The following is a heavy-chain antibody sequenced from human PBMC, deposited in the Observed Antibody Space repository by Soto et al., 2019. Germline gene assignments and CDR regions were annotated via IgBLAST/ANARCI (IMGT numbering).Heavy chain of an antibody. Sequence: QLQLQESGPGLVKPSETLSLTCTVSGGSISSGSYYWGWIRRPPGKGREWIGHIYYSGTNYYSPSFQSRVTLARDTSKNHLSMRLSNVTGADTAVYYCARQRWDIVLMVLCCCYREGWGKGKTVSVSS. CDR1: GGSISSGSYY. V-gene: IGHV4-39*01. D-gene: IGHD2-8*01. CDR2: IYYSGTN. CDR3: ARQRWDIVLMVLCCCYREG. J-gene: IGHJ6*03.